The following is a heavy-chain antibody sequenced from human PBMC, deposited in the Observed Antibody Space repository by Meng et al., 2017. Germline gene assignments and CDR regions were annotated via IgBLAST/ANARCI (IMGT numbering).Heavy chain of an antibody. CDR2: ISGSGGST. CDR1: GFTFSSYA. Sequence: GGSLRLSCAASGFTFSSYAMSWVRQAPGKGLEWVSAISGSGGSTYYADSVKGQFTISRDNSKNTLYLQMNSLRAEDTAVYYCAKGYYYDSSGYYLVFDYWGQGTLVTVSS. D-gene: IGHD3-22*01. CDR3: AKGYYYDSSGYYLVFDY. J-gene: IGHJ4*02. V-gene: IGHV3-23*01.